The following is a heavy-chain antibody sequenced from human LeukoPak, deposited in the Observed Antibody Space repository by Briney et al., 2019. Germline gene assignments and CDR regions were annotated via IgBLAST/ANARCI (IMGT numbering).Heavy chain of an antibody. Sequence: ASVKVSCKASGYTFTSYDINWGRQAPGQGLEWMGWMNPNSGNTGYAQKFQGRVTMTRNTSISTAYMELSSLRAEDTAVYYCARVPVDDYGMDVWGQGTTVTVSS. J-gene: IGHJ6*02. D-gene: IGHD3-16*01. CDR2: MNPNSGNT. V-gene: IGHV1-8*01. CDR3: ARVPVDDYGMDV. CDR1: GYTFTSYD.